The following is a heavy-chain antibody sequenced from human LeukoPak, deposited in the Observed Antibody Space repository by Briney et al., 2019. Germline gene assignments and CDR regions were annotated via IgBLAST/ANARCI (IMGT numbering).Heavy chain of an antibody. CDR2: IYWNDDK. CDR1: GGSISSYYW. Sequence: TLSLTCTVSGGSISSYYWSWIRQPPGKALEWLALIYWNDDKRYSPSLKSRLTITKDTSKNQVVLTMTNMDPVDTATYYCAHRRYSGSLDFDYWGQGTLVTVSS. D-gene: IGHD1-26*01. CDR3: AHRRYSGSLDFDY. V-gene: IGHV2-5*01. J-gene: IGHJ4*02.